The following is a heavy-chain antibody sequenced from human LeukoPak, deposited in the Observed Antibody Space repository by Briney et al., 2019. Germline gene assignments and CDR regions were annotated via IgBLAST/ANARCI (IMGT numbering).Heavy chain of an antibody. D-gene: IGHD3-10*01. CDR1: GFTISNYW. J-gene: IGHJ4*02. Sequence: PGGSLRLSCAASGFTISNYWLSWVRQAPGKGLEWVASIKQDGSEKYYVDSVKGRFTISRDNAKNSLYLQMNSLRAEDTAVYYCAAPGTDYWGQETLVTVSS. CDR2: IKQDGSEK. V-gene: IGHV3-7*03. CDR3: AAPGTDY.